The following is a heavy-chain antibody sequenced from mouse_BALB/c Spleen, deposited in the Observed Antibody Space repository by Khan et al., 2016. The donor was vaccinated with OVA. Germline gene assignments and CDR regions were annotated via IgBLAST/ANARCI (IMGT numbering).Heavy chain of an antibody. CDR3: VRRGNYYGSFYWYFDV. CDR2: IWTGGGT. J-gene: IGHJ1*01. V-gene: IGHV2-9-2*01. CDR1: GFSLTSYD. Sequence: VQLQESGPGLVAPSQSLSITCTVSGFSLTSYDISWIRQPPGKGLEWLGVIWTGGGTNYNSAFMSRLSISTDNSKSQVFLKMNSLQKDDTAMYYCVRRGNYYGSFYWYFDVWGAGTTVTVSA. D-gene: IGHD1-1*01.